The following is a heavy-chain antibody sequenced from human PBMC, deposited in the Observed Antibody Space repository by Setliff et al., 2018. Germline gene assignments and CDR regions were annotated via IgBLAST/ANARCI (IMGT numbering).Heavy chain of an antibody. CDR3: ARTGTYRYFDY. CDR2: IHYGGTT. Sequence: KPSETLSLTCNVSGASINTGTYYWAWIRQRPGKGLEWIGRIHYGGTTYYNASLKSRVTISVDTSKNQFSLRLNPVTAADTAVYYCARTGTYRYFDYWSQGTLVTVSS. J-gene: IGHJ4*02. CDR1: GASINTGTYY. V-gene: IGHV4-39*01. D-gene: IGHD1-26*01.